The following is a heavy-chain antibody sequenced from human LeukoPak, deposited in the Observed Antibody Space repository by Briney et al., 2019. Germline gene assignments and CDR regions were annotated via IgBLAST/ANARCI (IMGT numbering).Heavy chain of an antibody. V-gene: IGHV4-59*01. CDR2: IYYSGST. J-gene: IGHJ4*02. CDR1: GGSISSYY. D-gene: IGHD1-26*01. Sequence: SETLSLTCTVSGGSISSYYWSWIRQPPGKGLEWIGYIYYSGSTNYNPSLKSRVTISVDTSKNQFSLKLSSVTAADTAVYYCARVEYSGSYLSAFDYWGQGTLVTVSS. CDR3: ARVEYSGSYLSAFDY.